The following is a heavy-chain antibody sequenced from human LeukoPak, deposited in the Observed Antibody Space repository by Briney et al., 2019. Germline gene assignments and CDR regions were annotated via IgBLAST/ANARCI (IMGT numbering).Heavy chain of an antibody. CDR1: GFTFDDYA. V-gene: IGHV3-9*01. CDR3: AKDLSSAITSALVLDV. Sequence: PGGSLRLSCAASGFTFDDYAMHWVRQAPRKGLEWVSGITWNRDNIGYGDSVKGRFTISRDNVKNVLYLQMTSLRPEDTALYYCAKDLSSAITSALVLDVWGQGTTVIVSS. D-gene: IGHD3-22*01. J-gene: IGHJ6*02. CDR2: ITWNRDNI.